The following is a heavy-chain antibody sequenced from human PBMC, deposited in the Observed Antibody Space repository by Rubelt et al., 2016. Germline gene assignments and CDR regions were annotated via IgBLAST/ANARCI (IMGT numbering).Heavy chain of an antibody. V-gene: IGHV3-74*01. D-gene: IGHD4/OR15-4a*01. CDR1: GSSFSTSW. J-gene: IGHJ4*02. Sequence: EVQLVESGGGLVQPGGSLRLSCAASGSSFSTSWMHWVRQVPGKGLVWVSRINSDGSRTTYADSVKGRFTISRDNARHMVFLQMNSLRVEDTALYYWARDWYGAIDCWGQGTLVTVSP. CDR3: ARDWYGAIDC. CDR2: INSDGSRT.